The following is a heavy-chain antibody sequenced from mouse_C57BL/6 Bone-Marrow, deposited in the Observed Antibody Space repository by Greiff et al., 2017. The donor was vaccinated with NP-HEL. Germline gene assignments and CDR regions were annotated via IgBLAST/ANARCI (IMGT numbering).Heavy chain of an antibody. CDR1: EYAFPSHD. D-gene: IGHD2-14*01. J-gene: IGHJ4*01. CDR3: ADRVRRRRYAMDY. Sequence: EVMLVESGGGLVQPGESLKLSCESNEYAFPSHDMSWVRKTPEKRLELVAAINSDGGSTYYPDTMERRFIISRDNTKKTLYLQMCSLRSEDTALYDCADRVRRRRYAMDYWGQGTSVTVAS. V-gene: IGHV5-2*01. CDR2: INSDGGST.